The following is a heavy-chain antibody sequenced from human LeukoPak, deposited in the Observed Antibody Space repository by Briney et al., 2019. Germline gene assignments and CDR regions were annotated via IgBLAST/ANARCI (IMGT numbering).Heavy chain of an antibody. CDR2: ISYDGSNK. CDR1: GFTFSSYG. V-gene: IGHV3-30*03. CDR3: AIERFVYSSSPKADYFDY. J-gene: IGHJ4*02. D-gene: IGHD6-13*01. Sequence: GGSLRLSCAASGFTFSSYGMHWVRQAPGKGLEWVAVISYDGSNKYYADSVKGRFTISRDNSKNTLYLQMNSLRAEDTAVYYCAIERFVYSSSPKADYFDYWGQGTLVTVSS.